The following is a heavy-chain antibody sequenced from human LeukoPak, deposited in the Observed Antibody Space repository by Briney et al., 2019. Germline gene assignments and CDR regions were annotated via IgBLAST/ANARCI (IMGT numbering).Heavy chain of an antibody. D-gene: IGHD3-10*01. CDR2: INAGNGNT. CDR3: ARVRWITMVRGVIISPRDSDAFDI. CDR1: GDTFTSYA. Sequence: ASVKVSCKASGDTFTSYAMHWVRQPPGQRLEWMGWINAGNGNTKYSQKFQGRVTITRDTSASTAYMELSSLRSEDTAVYYCARVRWITMVRGVIISPRDSDAFDIWGQGTMVTVSS. J-gene: IGHJ3*02. V-gene: IGHV1-3*01.